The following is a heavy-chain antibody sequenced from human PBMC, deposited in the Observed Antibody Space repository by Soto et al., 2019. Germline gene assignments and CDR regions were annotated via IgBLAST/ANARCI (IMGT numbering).Heavy chain of an antibody. CDR2: MNPNSGNT. V-gene: IGHV1-8*01. CDR1: GYTFTSYD. J-gene: IGHJ6*02. CDR3: ARTPHLRDGMDV. Sequence: QVQLVQSGAEVKKPGASVKVSCKASGYTFTSYDINWVRQATGQGLEWMGWMNPNSGNTGYAQKFQGRVTMTRNTSISTAYMELRSLRSEDTAVYYCARTPHLRDGMDVWGQGTTVTVSS.